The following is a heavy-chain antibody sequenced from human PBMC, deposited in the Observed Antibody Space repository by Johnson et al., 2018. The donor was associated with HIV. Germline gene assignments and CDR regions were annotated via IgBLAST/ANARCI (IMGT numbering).Heavy chain of an antibody. CDR1: GFTFSSYN. D-gene: IGHD5-24*01. J-gene: IGHJ3*02. V-gene: IGHV3-30*03. CDR3: ASACRDGYTCDAFDI. Sequence: QVQLVESGGGVVQPGRSLRLSCAASGFTFSSYNMHWVRQAPGKGLEWVSVISYDGSNKYYADSVKGRFTISRDNSKNTLYLQMNSLRAEDTAVYYCASACRDGYTCDAFDIWGQGTMGTVSS. CDR2: ISYDGSNK.